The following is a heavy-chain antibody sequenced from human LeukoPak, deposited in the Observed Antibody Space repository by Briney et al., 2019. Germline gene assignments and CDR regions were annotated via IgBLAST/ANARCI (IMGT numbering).Heavy chain of an antibody. V-gene: IGHV1-69*05. J-gene: IGHJ4*02. CDR1: GGTFSSYA. Sequence: ASVKVSCKASGGTFSSYAISWVRQAPGQGLEWMGGIIPIFGTANYAQKFQGRVTITTDESTSTAYIELSSLRSEDTAVYYCVFGVAAAVTQKGLYFDYWGQETLVTVPS. CDR2: IIPIFGTA. D-gene: IGHD2-15*01. CDR3: VFGVAAAVTQKGLYFDY.